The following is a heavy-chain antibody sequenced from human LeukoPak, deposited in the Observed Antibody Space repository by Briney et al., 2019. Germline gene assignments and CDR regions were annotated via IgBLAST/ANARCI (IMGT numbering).Heavy chain of an antibody. CDR2: IYSADSDI. D-gene: IGHD2-15*01. J-gene: IGHJ5*02. V-gene: IGHV5-51*01. CDR1: GYSINNYW. Sequence: GESLKISCKGSGYSINNYWIGWVRQMPGKGLEWMGIIYSADSDIRYSPSFQGQVTISADKSISTAYLQWSSLKASDTAIYYCARQEYCSGGSCYTWFDPWGQGTLVIVSS. CDR3: ARQEYCSGGSCYTWFDP.